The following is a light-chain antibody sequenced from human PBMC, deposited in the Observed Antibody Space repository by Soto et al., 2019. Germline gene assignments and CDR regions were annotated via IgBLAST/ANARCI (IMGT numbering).Light chain of an antibody. Sequence: EIVMTQSPATLSVSPGERATLSCRASQSVRSNLAWYQQKPGQAPRLLIYGAFTRVTGIPARFSGSGSGTEFTLTISSLQSEDFAVYFCQQYDNWPLLITLGQGTRLEIK. J-gene: IGKJ5*01. CDR3: QQYDNWPLLIT. V-gene: IGKV3-15*01. CDR1: QSVRSN. CDR2: GAF.